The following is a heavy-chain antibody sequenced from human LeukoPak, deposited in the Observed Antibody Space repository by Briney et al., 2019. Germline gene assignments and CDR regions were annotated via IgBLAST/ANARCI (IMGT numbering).Heavy chain of an antibody. CDR1: GYTFTGYY. CDR3: ARGGRALLWFGEIYFDY. J-gene: IGHJ4*02. V-gene: IGHV1-2*02. D-gene: IGHD3-10*01. Sequence: ASVKVSCKASGYTFTGYYMHWVRQAPGQGLEWMGWINPNSGGTNYAQKFQGRVTMTRDTSISTAYMELSRLRSDDTAVYYCARGGRALLWFGEIYFDYWGQGTLVTVSS. CDR2: INPNSGGT.